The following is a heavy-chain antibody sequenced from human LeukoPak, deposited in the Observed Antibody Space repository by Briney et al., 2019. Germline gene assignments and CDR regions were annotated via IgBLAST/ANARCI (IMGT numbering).Heavy chain of an antibody. D-gene: IGHD3-10*01. CDR1: GFTFSSYS. Sequence: GGSLRLSCAASGFTFSSYSMNWVRQAPGKGLEWVSAISGSGGSTYYADSVKGRFTISRDNSKNTLYLQMNSLRAEDTAVYYCAKDPPYGSGSYYPLYYFDYWGQGTLVTVSS. CDR2: ISGSGGST. J-gene: IGHJ4*02. V-gene: IGHV3-23*01. CDR3: AKDPPYGSGSYYPLYYFDY.